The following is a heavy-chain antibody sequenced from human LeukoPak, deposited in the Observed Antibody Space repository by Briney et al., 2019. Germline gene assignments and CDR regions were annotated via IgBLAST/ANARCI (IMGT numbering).Heavy chain of an antibody. D-gene: IGHD1-26*01. CDR3: ARAGRARFAPRPYYYFDY. Sequence: GASVKVSCKASGYTITSYAISWVRQAPGQGLEWMGGIIPIFGTANYAQKFQGRVTITADKSTSTAYMELGSLRSEDTAVYYCARAGRARFAPRPYYYFDYWGQGTLVTVSS. CDR1: GYTITSYA. CDR2: IIPIFGTA. V-gene: IGHV1-69*06. J-gene: IGHJ4*02.